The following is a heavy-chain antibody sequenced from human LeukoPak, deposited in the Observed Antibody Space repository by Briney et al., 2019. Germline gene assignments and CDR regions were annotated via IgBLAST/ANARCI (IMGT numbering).Heavy chain of an antibody. V-gene: IGHV5-51*03. CDR3: AIPPYEQLDPDY. J-gene: IGHJ4*02. D-gene: IGHD6-6*01. Sequence: GASVKVSCKASGYTFTSYGISWVRQMPGKGLEWMGIIYPGDSDTRYSPSFQGQVTISADKSISTAYLQWSSLKASDTAMYYCAIPPYEQLDPDYWGQGTLVTVSS. CDR2: IYPGDSDT. CDR1: GYTFTSYG.